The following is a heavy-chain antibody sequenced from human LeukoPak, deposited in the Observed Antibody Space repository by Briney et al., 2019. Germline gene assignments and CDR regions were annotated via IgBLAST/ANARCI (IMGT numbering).Heavy chain of an antibody. CDR2: IRHDGSNR. D-gene: IGHD5-24*01. CDR1: GFTFSTYG. V-gene: IGHV3-30*02. CDR3: AKLGMATIYYYYYMDV. Sequence: GGSLRLSCAASGFTFSTYGMHWVRQAPGKGLEWVAFIRHDGSNRYYADSVKGRVTISRDNSKNTLYLQMNSLRAEDTAVYYCAKLGMATIYYYYYMDVWGKGTTVTVSS. J-gene: IGHJ6*03.